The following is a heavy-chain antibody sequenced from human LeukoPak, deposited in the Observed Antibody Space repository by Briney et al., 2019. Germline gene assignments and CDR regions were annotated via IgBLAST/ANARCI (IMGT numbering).Heavy chain of an antibody. Sequence: GASVKVSCKESADTFTTYYMHGVGQAPGQGVEWMGLINPGGGGATSAQKFQGRFTMTSDTSTSTVYMVLSSLTSEDTAVYYCAAGGSSTTPSWVSFDYWGQGTLVTVSS. D-gene: IGHD2-2*01. CDR3: AAGGSSTTPSWVSFDY. CDR2: INPGGGGA. J-gene: IGHJ4*02. V-gene: IGHV1-46*01. CDR1: ADTFTTYY.